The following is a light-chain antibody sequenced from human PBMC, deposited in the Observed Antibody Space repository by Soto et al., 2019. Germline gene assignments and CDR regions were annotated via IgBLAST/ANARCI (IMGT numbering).Light chain of an antibody. J-gene: IGKJ1*01. CDR2: DAS. V-gene: IGKV1-5*01. CDR3: QQYKSYSRT. Sequence: DIQMTQSPSTLSASVGDRVTITCRASQSISSWLAWYQQKPGKDPKLLIYDASSVESGVPSRVSGSGSGTECTLTLSSLQRDDIATYYCQQYKSYSRTFGQGTKVEIK. CDR1: QSISSW.